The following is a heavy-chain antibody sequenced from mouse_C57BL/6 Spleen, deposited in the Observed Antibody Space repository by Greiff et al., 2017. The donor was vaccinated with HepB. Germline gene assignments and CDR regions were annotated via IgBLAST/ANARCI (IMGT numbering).Heavy chain of an antibody. CDR2: INPNNGGT. Sequence: VQLQQSGPELVKPGASVKIPCKASGYTFTDYNMDWVKQSHGKSLEWIGDINPNNGGTIYNQKFKGKATLTVDKSSSTAYMELRSLTSEDTAVYYCARGGSGSSYGTGFAYWGQGTLVTVSA. CDR3: ARGGSGSSYGTGFAY. J-gene: IGHJ3*01. V-gene: IGHV1-18*01. CDR1: GYTFTDYN. D-gene: IGHD1-1*01.